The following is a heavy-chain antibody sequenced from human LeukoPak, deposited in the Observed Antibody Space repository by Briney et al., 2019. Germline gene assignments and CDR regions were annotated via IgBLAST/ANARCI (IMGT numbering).Heavy chain of an antibody. V-gene: IGHV1-8*01. D-gene: IGHD6-19*01. CDR2: MNPNSGNK. Sequence: ASVKVSCKASGYSFTNFDINWVRQATGQGLEWMGWMNPNSGNKGYAQKFQGRVSMTMNTSITTAYVELSSLRSEDTAVYYCARGPQWRGDYYYMDVWGRGTTVTV. CDR1: GYSFTNFD. CDR3: ARGPQWRGDYYYMDV. J-gene: IGHJ6*03.